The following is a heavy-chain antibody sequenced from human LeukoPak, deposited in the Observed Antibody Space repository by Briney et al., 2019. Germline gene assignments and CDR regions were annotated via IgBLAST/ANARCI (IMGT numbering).Heavy chain of an antibody. V-gene: IGHV4-34*01. CDR3: ARLRANWNFDY. Sequence: SETLSLTCAVYGGSFSGYYWSWIRQPPGKGLEWIGEINHSGSTNHNPSLKSRVTISVDTSKNQFSLKLSSVTAADTAVYYCARLRANWNFDYWGQGTLVTVSS. D-gene: IGHD1-1*01. J-gene: IGHJ4*02. CDR1: GGSFSGYY. CDR2: INHSGST.